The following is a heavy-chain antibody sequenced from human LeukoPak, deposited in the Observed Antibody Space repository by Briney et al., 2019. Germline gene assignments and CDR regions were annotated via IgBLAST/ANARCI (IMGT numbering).Heavy chain of an antibody. D-gene: IGHD3-22*01. CDR2: ISAYNGNT. J-gene: IGHJ4*02. V-gene: IGHV1-18*01. CDR1: GYTFTSYG. Sequence: ASVKASCKASGYTFTSYGISWVRQAPGQGLEWMGWISAYNGNTNYAQKLQGRVTMTTDTSTSTAYMELRSLRSDDTAVYYCARDHRETYYYDSSGYYSDYWGQGTLVTVSS. CDR3: ARDHRETYYYDSSGYYSDY.